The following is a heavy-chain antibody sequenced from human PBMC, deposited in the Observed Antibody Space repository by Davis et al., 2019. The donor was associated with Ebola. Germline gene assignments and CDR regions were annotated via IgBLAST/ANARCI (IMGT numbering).Heavy chain of an antibody. CDR3: VRDGWGSLFDH. D-gene: IGHD7-27*01. Sequence: GESLKISCAASGFTFSSSSMNWVRQAPGKGPEWVAHIKEDGSVKHYADSVKGRFTITRDNAKKSVYLQMNSLRLKDTAVYYCVRDGWGSLFDHSGQGTLVTVSS. CDR2: IKEDGSVK. J-gene: IGHJ4*02. V-gene: IGHV3-7*03. CDR1: GFTFSSSS.